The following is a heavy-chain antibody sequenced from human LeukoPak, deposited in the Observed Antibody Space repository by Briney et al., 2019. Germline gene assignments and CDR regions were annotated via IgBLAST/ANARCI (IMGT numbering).Heavy chain of an antibody. V-gene: IGHV3-74*01. Sequence: GGSLRLSCAASGFNFSSYWMHWVRQAPGKGLVWISRINYDGTTTSYADPVKGRFTISRDNAKNTLYLQMNSLRAEDTALYYCARVGLPFENYYVVCGDWGQGTLVTVSS. CDR2: INYDGTTT. CDR3: ARVGLPFENYYVVCGD. CDR1: GFNFSSYW. D-gene: IGHD3-10*02. J-gene: IGHJ1*01.